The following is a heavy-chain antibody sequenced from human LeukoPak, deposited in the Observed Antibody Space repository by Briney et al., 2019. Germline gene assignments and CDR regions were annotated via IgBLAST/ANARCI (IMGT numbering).Heavy chain of an antibody. D-gene: IGHD2-15*01. CDR2: IYYTGNT. CDR3: VRHSRVVAFDY. CDR1: GGSISSYY. V-gene: IGHV4-59*08. Sequence: TSETLSLTCTVSGGSISSYYSSWIRQPPGKGLEWIGYIYYTGNTNYNPSLKSRVTISEDTSKNQVSLELSSVTAADTAVYYCVRHSRVVAFDYWGQGNLVTVSS. J-gene: IGHJ4*02.